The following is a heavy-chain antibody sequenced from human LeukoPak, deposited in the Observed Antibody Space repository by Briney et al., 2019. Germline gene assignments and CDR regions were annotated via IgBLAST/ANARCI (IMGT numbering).Heavy chain of an antibody. CDR3: ARVPRSYYYYYYMDV. CDR1: GGSISSYY. J-gene: IGHJ6*03. CDR2: IYYSGST. Sequence: RTSETLSLTCTVSGGSISSYYWSWIRQPPGKGLEWIGYIYYSGSTNYNPSLKSRVTISADTSKNQFSLKLSSVTAADTAVYYCARVPRSYYYYYYMDVWGKGTTVTVSS. V-gene: IGHV4-59*01.